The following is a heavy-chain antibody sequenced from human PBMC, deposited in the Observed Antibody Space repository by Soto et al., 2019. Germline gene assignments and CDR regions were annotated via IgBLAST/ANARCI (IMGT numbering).Heavy chain of an antibody. J-gene: IGHJ6*02. Sequence: AASVQVSCKVSGYTLTELSMHWVRQAPGKGLEGMGGFDPEDGDTIYAQKFQGSVTMTEDTSTDTAYMELSSLRSEDTAVYYCATDHKIFGVVTRSYYYYGMDGWGQGTTVTVSS. D-gene: IGHD3-3*01. CDR2: FDPEDGDT. CDR1: GYTLTELS. CDR3: ATDHKIFGVVTRSYYYYGMDG. V-gene: IGHV1-24*01.